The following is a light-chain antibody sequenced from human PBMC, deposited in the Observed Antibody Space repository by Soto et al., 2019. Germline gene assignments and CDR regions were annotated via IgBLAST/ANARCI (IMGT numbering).Light chain of an antibody. CDR1: QSVSAW. CDR2: DAS. V-gene: IGKV1-5*01. CDR3: QHYNTYSPWT. J-gene: IGKJ1*01. Sequence: DIQMTQSPSTLSASVGDRVTITCRASQSVSAWLAWYQQKPGKAPKLLIYDASTLESGVPSRFSGSGSGTEFTLTISSLQPDDFATYYCQHYNTYSPWTFGQGTKV.